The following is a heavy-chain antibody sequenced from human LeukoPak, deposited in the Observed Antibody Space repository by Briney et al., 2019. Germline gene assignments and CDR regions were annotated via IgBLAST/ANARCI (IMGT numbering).Heavy chain of an antibody. Sequence: GGSLRLSCAASGFTFSSYEMNWVRQAPGKGLEWVSYISSSGSTIYYADSVKGRFTISRDNAKNSLYLQMNSLRAEDTAVYYCARDSSSPYYYGMVVWGQGTTVTVSS. V-gene: IGHV3-48*03. J-gene: IGHJ6*02. CDR2: ISSSGSTI. CDR3: ARDSSSPYYYGMVV. D-gene: IGHD6-13*01. CDR1: GFTFSSYE.